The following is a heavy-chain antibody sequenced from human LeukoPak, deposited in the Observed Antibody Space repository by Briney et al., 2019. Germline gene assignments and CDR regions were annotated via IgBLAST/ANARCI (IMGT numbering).Heavy chain of an antibody. J-gene: IGHJ3*02. Sequence: PSETLXLTCTVSSGSISSGSYYWGWIRQPPGQGLEWIGSIYYSGNTYYNPSLKSRVTISVDASMNGFSLKLTSVTAADTAVYYCARDRSTVTPPQPDVFDIWGQGTMVTVSS. D-gene: IGHD4-17*01. CDR1: SGSISSGSYY. CDR3: ARDRSTVTPPQPDVFDI. CDR2: IYYSGNT. V-gene: IGHV4-39*07.